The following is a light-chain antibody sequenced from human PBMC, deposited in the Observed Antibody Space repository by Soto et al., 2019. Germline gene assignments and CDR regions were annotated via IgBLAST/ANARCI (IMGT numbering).Light chain of an antibody. CDR2: GVT. V-gene: IGLV2-14*03. CDR1: TSDVGGYHF. Sequence: QSALTQPASVSGSPGQSITLSCTGTTSDVGGYHFVSWYQQHPGRAPRLLIHGVTTRPSGISGRFSASKSGLTASLTISGLQPEDEADYYCSSFTSNRIYVFGPGTKVTVL. J-gene: IGLJ1*01. CDR3: SSFTSNRIYV.